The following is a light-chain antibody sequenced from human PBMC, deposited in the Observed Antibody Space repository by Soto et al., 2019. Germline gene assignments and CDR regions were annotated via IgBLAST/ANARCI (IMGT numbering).Light chain of an antibody. V-gene: IGKV1-5*03. J-gene: IGKJ1*01. CDR1: QSICSL. CDR2: KAT. CDR3: HQYYSFPRT. Sequence: DIQMTQSPSTLSASVGDRVTITFRASQSICSLLAWYQHKPGKAPKFLIYKATSLQSGVPSRFSGSGSGTEFTLTITSLQRDDFANYYCHQYYSFPRTFGQGTKVE.